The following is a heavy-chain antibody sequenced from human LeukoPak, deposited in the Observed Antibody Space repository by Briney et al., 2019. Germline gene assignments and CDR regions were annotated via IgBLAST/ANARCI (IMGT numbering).Heavy chain of an antibody. J-gene: IGHJ4*02. D-gene: IGHD3-22*01. Sequence: GGSLRLSCAVSGITLSNYGMSWVRQAPGKGLEWVAGISGSGGTTNYADSVKGRFTISRDNPKNTLYLQMNSLRAEDTAVYSCAKRGVVIRVILVGFHKEAYYFDSWGQGALVTVSS. CDR2: ISGSGGTT. V-gene: IGHV3-23*01. CDR1: GITLSNYG. CDR3: AKRGVVIRVILVGFHKEAYYFDS.